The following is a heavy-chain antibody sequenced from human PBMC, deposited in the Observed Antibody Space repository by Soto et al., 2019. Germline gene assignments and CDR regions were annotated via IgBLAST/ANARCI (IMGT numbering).Heavy chain of an antibody. J-gene: IGHJ5*02. CDR3: ARDSPPIAS. D-gene: IGHD3-3*02. V-gene: IGHV1-18*01. Sequence: QVQLVQSGAEVKKPGASVKVSCKASGYTFTTYAISWVRQAPGQGLEWMGWISAYNGNTNYAQKLQARVTMPTDTSTSTAYMELRILRSDDTAVYYCARDSPPIASWGQGTLVTVSS. CDR2: ISAYNGNT. CDR1: GYTFTTYA.